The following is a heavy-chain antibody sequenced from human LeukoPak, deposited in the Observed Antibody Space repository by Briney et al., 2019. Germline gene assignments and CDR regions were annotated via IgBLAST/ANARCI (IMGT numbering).Heavy chain of an antibody. CDR1: GGTFSSYT. Sequence: SVKVSCRASGGTFSSYTISWVRQAPGQGLEWMGRIIPILGIANYAQKFQGRVTITADKSTSTAYMELSSLRSEDTAVYYCARDRGDYGMDVWGQGTTVTVSS. CDR3: ARDRGDYGMDV. V-gene: IGHV1-69*04. CDR2: IIPILGIA. J-gene: IGHJ6*02.